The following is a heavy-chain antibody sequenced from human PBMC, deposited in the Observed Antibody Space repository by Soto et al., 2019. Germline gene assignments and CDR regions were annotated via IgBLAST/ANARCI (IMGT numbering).Heavy chain of an antibody. J-gene: IGHJ4*02. Sequence: QVQLVHSGAEVKKPGSSVKVSCKASGGTFSSYTISWVRQAPGQGLEWMGRIIPILGIANYGQKFQGRVTITADKSTSTAYMELSSLRSEDTAVYYCARRRATQAGFDYWGQGTLVTVSS. CDR2: IIPILGIA. CDR1: GGTFSSYT. V-gene: IGHV1-69*02. CDR3: ARRRATQAGFDY. D-gene: IGHD5-12*01.